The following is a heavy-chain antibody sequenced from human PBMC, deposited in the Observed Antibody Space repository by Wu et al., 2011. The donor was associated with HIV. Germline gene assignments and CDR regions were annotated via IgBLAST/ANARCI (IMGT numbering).Heavy chain of an antibody. CDR1: GYTFTAYY. Sequence: QVQLVQSGAEVKKPGASVKVSCKASGYTFTAYYIHWVRQAPGQGLEWMGWINPHSGGTNFAQKFQGRVTMTRDTSITTAYMELSRLRSDDTAVYYCARDPYSSSFYYYYFMDVWGKGTTVTVSS. CDR2: INPHSGGT. V-gene: IGHV1-2*02. J-gene: IGHJ6*03. CDR3: ARDPYSSSFYYYYFMDV. D-gene: IGHD6-6*01.